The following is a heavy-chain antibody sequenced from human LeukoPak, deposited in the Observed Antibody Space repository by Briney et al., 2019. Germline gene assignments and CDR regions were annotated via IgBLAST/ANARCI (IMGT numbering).Heavy chain of an antibody. D-gene: IGHD1-1*01. J-gene: IGHJ6*03. CDR3: ATDDHWNDGSRAANYYYMDV. Sequence: ASVKVSCKASGYTFTGYYMHWVRQAPGQGLEWMGWINPNSGGTNYAQKFQGRVTMTRDTSISTAYMELNRLRSDDTAVYYCATDDHWNDGSRAANYYYMDVWGKGTTVTVSS. CDR2: INPNSGGT. V-gene: IGHV1-2*02. CDR1: GYTFTGYY.